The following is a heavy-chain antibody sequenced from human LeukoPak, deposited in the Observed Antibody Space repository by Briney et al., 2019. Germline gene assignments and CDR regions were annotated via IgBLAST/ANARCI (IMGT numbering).Heavy chain of an antibody. Sequence: GESLTISCKGSGYSFSNYWIGWVRQMPGEGLEWMGIIYPGDSEIRYSPSFQGQVTISADKSITTAYLQWTSLRASDTAIYYCARRGRETTPTYHFDYWGQGTLVTVSS. D-gene: IGHD3-16*01. CDR1: GYSFSNYW. J-gene: IGHJ4*02. CDR3: ARRGRETTPTYHFDY. V-gene: IGHV5-51*01. CDR2: IYPGDSEI.